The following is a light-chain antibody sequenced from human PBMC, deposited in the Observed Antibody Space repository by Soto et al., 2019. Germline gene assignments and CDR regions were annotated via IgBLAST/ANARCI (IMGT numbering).Light chain of an antibody. Sequence: QVTQSPSTLSASVGDRVTITCRASQTLHSWLAWYQQRPGQAPRLLIYDTSILGAGVPSRFSGSGSGTEFTLTISSLQAADSATYYCQQYRSVYWTFGRGTKVEVK. V-gene: IGKV1-5*01. CDR1: QTLHSW. CDR3: QQYRSVYWT. CDR2: DTS. J-gene: IGKJ1*01.